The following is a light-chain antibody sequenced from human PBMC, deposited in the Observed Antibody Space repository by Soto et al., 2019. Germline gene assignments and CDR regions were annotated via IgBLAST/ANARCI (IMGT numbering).Light chain of an antibody. CDR1: QSVTFY. J-gene: IGKJ4*01. V-gene: IGKV1-39*01. Sequence: DIQLNQSPSSLSASVGDRVTITCRASQSVTFYLNWYQQKPGKAPNLLIYAASNLQSGVPPRFSGSGSGTDFALTINSLQPEDFATYSCQQTYSLPRTVGGGTTVEIK. CDR3: QQTYSLPRT. CDR2: AAS.